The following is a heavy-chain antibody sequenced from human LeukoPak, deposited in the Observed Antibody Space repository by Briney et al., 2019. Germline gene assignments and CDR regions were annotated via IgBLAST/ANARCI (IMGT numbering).Heavy chain of an antibody. Sequence: GGSLRLSCIASGFTFSRYSMSWVRQAPGEGLEWVSSISSSENDIYHADSVKGRFTISRDNARNSLYLQMNSLRAEDVAVYYCARVAGAWAAAGMGSAVDIWGQGTMVTVSS. CDR2: ISSSENDI. D-gene: IGHD6-13*01. CDR3: ARVAGAWAAAGMGSAVDI. J-gene: IGHJ3*02. V-gene: IGHV3-21*01. CDR1: GFTFSRYS.